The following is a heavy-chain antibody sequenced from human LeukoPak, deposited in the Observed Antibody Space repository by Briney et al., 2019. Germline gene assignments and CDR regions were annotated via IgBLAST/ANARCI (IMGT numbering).Heavy chain of an antibody. V-gene: IGHV4-30-2*01. D-gene: IGHD6-13*01. CDR2: IYHSGST. J-gene: IGHJ5*02. Sequence: SETLSLTCTVSGGSISSGGYYWSWIRQPPGKGLEWIGYIYHSGSTYYNPSLKSRVTISIDTSKNQFSLKMSSVTAADTAVYYCARSLWAAASPRWFDPWGQGTLVTVSS. CDR3: ARSLWAAASPRWFDP. CDR1: GGSISSGGYY.